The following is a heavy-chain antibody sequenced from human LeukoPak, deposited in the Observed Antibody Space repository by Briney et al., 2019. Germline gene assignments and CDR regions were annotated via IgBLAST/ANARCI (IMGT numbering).Heavy chain of an antibody. V-gene: IGHV1-2*02. Sequence: ASVTVSCTASEYTFTGYYMHWVRQAPGQGLEWMGWINPNSGGTNYAQKFQGRVTMTRDTSISTAYMELSRLRSDDTAVYYCAIIVGAILSFDYWGQGTLVTVSS. CDR2: INPNSGGT. CDR3: AIIVGAILSFDY. D-gene: IGHD1-26*01. J-gene: IGHJ4*02. CDR1: EYTFTGYY.